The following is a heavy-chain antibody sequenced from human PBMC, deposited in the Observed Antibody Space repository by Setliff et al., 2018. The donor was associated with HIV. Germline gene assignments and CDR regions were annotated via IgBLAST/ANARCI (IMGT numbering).Heavy chain of an antibody. CDR3: ARDPQDTRGWYIYYFDY. V-gene: IGHV1-8*01. CDR1: GYNFTSHD. Sequence: ASVKVSCKASGYNFTSHDIDWVRQAPGQGLEWMGWMNPKSGNTGYARKFQGRVTMTRKTSISTAYMELRSLRSDDTAVYYCARDPQDTRGWYIYYFDYWGQGTLVTVSS. J-gene: IGHJ4*02. D-gene: IGHD6-19*01. CDR2: MNPKSGNT.